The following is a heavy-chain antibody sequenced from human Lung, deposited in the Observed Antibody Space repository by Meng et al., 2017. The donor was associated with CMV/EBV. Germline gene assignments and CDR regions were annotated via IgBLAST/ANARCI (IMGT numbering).Heavy chain of an antibody. CDR2: IRPYNGNT. V-gene: IGHV1-18*01. CDR3: ARWYGSGSYYSDY. J-gene: IGHJ4*02. Sequence: ASVKVSCKASGYTFPQFGISWLRQAPGRGLEWMGWIRPYNGNTDYAQKFQGRITMTTDTSTRTIYMELRGLRSDDTAVYYCARWYGSGSYYSDYWGQGTLVTGSS. D-gene: IGHD3-10*01. CDR1: GYTFPQFG.